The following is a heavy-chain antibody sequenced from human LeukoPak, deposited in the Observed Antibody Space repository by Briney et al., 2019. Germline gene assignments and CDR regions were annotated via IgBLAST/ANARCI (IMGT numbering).Heavy chain of an antibody. Sequence: GASVKVSCKASGYTFTSYDINWVRQATGQGLEWMGWMNPNSGNTGYAQKFQGRVTITRNTSISTAYMELSSLRSEDTAVYYCARGPPGGYGHYYYMDVWGKGTTVTVS. CDR3: ARGPPGGYGHYYYMDV. J-gene: IGHJ6*03. V-gene: IGHV1-8*03. CDR2: MNPNSGNT. D-gene: IGHD3-22*01. CDR1: GYTFTSYD.